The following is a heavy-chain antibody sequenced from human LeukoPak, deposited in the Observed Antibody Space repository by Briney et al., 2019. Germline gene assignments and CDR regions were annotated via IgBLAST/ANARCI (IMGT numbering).Heavy chain of an antibody. Sequence: SETLSLTCIVSGGSISSYYWTWIRQPPGKGLEWIGYIFYSGITNCNPSLKSRVTISVDTSKNQFSLKLSSVTAADTAVYYCARSATYYYGSGSYLWNAFDIWGQGTMVTVSS. D-gene: IGHD3-10*01. CDR3: ARSATYYYGSGSYLWNAFDI. J-gene: IGHJ3*02. V-gene: IGHV4-59*01. CDR1: GGSISSYY. CDR2: IFYSGIT.